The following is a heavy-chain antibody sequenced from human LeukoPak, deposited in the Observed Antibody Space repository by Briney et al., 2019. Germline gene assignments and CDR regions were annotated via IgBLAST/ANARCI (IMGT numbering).Heavy chain of an antibody. CDR2: IYYIGSP. J-gene: IGHJ3*02. CDR3: ARGALWFGELIGAFDI. D-gene: IGHD3-10*01. Sequence: SETLSLTCTVSGGAINSYHWTWIRQPPGKGLEWIASIYYIGSPKYNPSLESRVTISVDTSKNQFSLKVNSLTAADTAVYYCARGALWFGELIGAFDIWGQGTMVTVSS. CDR1: GGAINSYH. V-gene: IGHV4-59*01.